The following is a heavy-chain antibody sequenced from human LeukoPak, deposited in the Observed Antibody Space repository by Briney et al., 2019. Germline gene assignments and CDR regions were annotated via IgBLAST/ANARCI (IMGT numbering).Heavy chain of an antibody. Sequence: GGSLRLSCAASGFTFSSYGMHWVRQAPGKGLEWVAFIRYDGSNKYYADSVKGRFTISRDNSKNTLYLQMNSLRAEDTAEYYCAALSNFWSGNYYMDVWGKGTTVTVSS. CDR1: GFTFSSYG. V-gene: IGHV3-30*02. CDR2: IRYDGSNK. CDR3: AALSNFWSGNYYMDV. J-gene: IGHJ6*03. D-gene: IGHD3-3*01.